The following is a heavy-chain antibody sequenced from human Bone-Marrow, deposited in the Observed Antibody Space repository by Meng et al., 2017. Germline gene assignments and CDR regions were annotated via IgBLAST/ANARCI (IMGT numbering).Heavy chain of an antibody. J-gene: IGHJ4*02. D-gene: IGHD5-18*01. Sequence: GESLKISCSASGFTFSSYWMSWVRQAPGQGLEWVAVISYDGSNKYYADSVKSRFTISRDNSKNTLYLQMSSLRAEDTAVYYCARGWAMAPYFDYWGQGTLVTVSS. CDR3: ARGWAMAPYFDY. V-gene: IGHV3-30*03. CDR2: ISYDGSNK. CDR1: GFTFSSYW.